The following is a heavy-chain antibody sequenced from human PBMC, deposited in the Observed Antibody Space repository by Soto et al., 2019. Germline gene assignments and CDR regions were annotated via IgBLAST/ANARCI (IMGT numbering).Heavy chain of an antibody. V-gene: IGHV4-61*01. CDR1: GDSVSSDRYF. Sequence: PSATLSLTCGVSGDSVSSDRYFWTWIRQPPGKGLEWIAYISYTGDTNYNPSLKSRVTISVDTSRNQFSLTLTSVTAADTAVYFCARIVVGATVDRWGQGSLVTISS. CDR2: ISYTGDT. D-gene: IGHD1-26*01. J-gene: IGHJ5*02. CDR3: ARIVVGATVDR.